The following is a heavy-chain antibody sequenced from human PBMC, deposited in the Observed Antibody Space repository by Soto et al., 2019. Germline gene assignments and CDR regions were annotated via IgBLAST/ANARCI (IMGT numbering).Heavy chain of an antibody. J-gene: IGHJ3*02. CDR1: GVTFSSYW. CDR2: ISPDGSST. D-gene: IGHD2-21*02. CDR3: AILGGVTPIPDAFDI. V-gene: IGHV3-74*01. Sequence: EVQLVESGGGLVQPGGSLRLSCAASGVTFSSYWMHWVRQVPGKGLMWVSRISPDGSSTSYADSVRGRFTISRDNGKNTLYLQMNSLRAEDTAAFYCAILGGVTPIPDAFDIWGQGTMVTVSS.